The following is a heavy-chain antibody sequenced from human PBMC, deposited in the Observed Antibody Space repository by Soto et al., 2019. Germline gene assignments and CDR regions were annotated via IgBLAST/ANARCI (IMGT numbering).Heavy chain of an antibody. V-gene: IGHV4-4*02. CDR2: IYHSGST. J-gene: IGHJ3*02. CDR3: AIDLGGWSSGWYRQEI. CDR1: GGSISSSNW. Sequence: QVQLQESGPGLVKPSGTLSLTCAVSGGSISSSNWWSWVRQPPGKGLEWIGEIYHSGSTNDNPSRQLRVTISVDKSKHQFSLKLSSVTAAYTAVYYCAIDLGGWSSGWYRQEIWGQGTMVTVSS. D-gene: IGHD6-19*01.